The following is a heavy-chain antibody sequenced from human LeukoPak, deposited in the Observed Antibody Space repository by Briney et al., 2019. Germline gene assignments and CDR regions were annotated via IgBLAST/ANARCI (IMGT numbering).Heavy chain of an antibody. V-gene: IGHV3-23*01. CDR1: GFNVGTYA. Sequence: GGSLRRSCAASGFNVGTYAMSWVRQAPGRGLEWVSCINTGETTFYADSVKGRFTISRDNSNLYLHMTSLRDEDTALYYCAKGSFDVWGQGTVVIVSS. CDR3: AKGSFDV. CDR2: INTGETT. J-gene: IGHJ3*01.